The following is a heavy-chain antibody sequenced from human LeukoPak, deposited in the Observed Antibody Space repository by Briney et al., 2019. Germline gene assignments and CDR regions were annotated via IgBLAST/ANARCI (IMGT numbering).Heavy chain of an antibody. CDR2: ISSSSGYI. CDR3: ARVHPEDFDY. V-gene: IGHV3-21*01. J-gene: IGHJ4*02. Sequence: PGGSLRLSCAASGFTFSSYSMNWVRQAPGKGLEWVSSISSSSGYIYYADSVKGRFTISRDNAKNSLYLQMNSLRAEDTAVYYCARVHPEDFDYWGQGTLVTVSS. CDR1: GFTFSSYS.